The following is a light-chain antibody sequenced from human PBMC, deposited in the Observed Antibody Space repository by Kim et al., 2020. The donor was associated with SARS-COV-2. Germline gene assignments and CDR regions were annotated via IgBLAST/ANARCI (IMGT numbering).Light chain of an antibody. J-gene: IGLJ2*01. CDR3: NSRGSNDNVL. CDR2: GKN. V-gene: IGLV3-19*01. CDR1: SLRSYY. Sequence: SSELTQDPAVSVALGQTIRITCQGDSLRSYYANWYQQKPGQAPIVVIYGKNNRPSGIPDRFSGSSSGDTASLTITGAQAGDEADYYCNSRGSNDNVLFGGGTQLTV.